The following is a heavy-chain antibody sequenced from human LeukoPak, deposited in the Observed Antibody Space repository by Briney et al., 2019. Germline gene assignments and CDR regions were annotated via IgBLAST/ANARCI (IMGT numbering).Heavy chain of an antibody. D-gene: IGHD3-10*01. CDR3: AKDRRLHPGYFDY. Sequence: GGSLRLSCAASGFTFSSYGMHWVRQAPGKGLEWVAFIRYDGSNKYYADSVKGRFTISRDNSKNTLCLQMNSLRAEDTAVYYCAKDRRLHPGYFDYWGQGTLVTVSS. V-gene: IGHV3-30*02. J-gene: IGHJ4*02. CDR1: GFTFSSYG. CDR2: IRYDGSNK.